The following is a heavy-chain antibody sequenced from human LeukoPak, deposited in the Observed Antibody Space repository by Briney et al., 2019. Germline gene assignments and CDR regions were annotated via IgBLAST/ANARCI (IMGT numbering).Heavy chain of an antibody. CDR3: ARAPPLTVVATPYYFDY. D-gene: IGHD2-15*01. CDR1: GYTFTGYY. V-gene: IGHV1-2*04. J-gene: IGHJ4*02. Sequence: ASVKVSCKASGYTFTGYYMHWVRQAPGQGLEWMGWINPNSGGTNYAQKFQGWVTMTRDTSISTAYMELSRLRSDDTAVYYCARAPPLTVVATPYYFDYWGQGTLVTVSS. CDR2: INPNSGGT.